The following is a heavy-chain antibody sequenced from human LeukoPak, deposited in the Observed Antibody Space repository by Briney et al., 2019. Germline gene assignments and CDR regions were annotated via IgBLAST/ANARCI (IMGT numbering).Heavy chain of an antibody. V-gene: IGHV1-2*02. D-gene: IGHD6-13*01. CDR3: ARRIAAAGPFDY. J-gene: IGHJ4*02. CDR2: INPNSGGT. Sequence: ASVKASCKASGYTFTGYYMHWVRQAPGQGLEWMGWINPNSGGTNYAQKFQGRVTMTRDTSISTAYMELSRLRSDDTAVYYCARRIAAAGPFDYWGQGTLVTVSS. CDR1: GYTFTGYY.